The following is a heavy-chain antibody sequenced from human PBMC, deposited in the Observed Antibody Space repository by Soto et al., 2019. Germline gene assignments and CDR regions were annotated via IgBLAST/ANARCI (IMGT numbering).Heavy chain of an antibody. Sequence: SETLSLTCTVSGGSISSSSYYWGWIRQPPGKGLEWIGSIYYSGSTYYNPSLKSRVTISVDTSKNQFSLKLSSVTAADTAVYYCSIQGIAVAGTIFSIGGYFDLWGRGTLVTVSS. V-gene: IGHV4-39*01. CDR1: GGSISSSSYY. CDR2: IYYSGST. CDR3: SIQGIAVAGTIFSIGGYFDL. D-gene: IGHD6-19*01. J-gene: IGHJ2*01.